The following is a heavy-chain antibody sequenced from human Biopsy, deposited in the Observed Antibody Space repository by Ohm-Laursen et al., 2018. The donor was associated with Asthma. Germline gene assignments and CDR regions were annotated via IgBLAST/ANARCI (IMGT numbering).Heavy chain of an antibody. Sequence: DSVKVSCKASGYKFISFAIHWGRQAPGQRLEWMGWGNTGNGDTKYSQKFQGRVTITRDTSASTAYMELRSLRSEDTATYYCARTYYDFFTLQVKDFFGVWGQGTMVTVSS. CDR1: GYKFISFA. V-gene: IGHV1-3*04. CDR3: ARTYYDFFTLQVKDFFGV. D-gene: IGHD3-3*01. J-gene: IGHJ3*01. CDR2: GNTGNGDT.